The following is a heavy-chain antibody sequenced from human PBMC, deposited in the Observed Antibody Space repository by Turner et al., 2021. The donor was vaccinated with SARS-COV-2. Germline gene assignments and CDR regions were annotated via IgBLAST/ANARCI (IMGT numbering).Heavy chain of an antibody. CDR1: GFTFSSYV. D-gene: IGHD3-10*01. V-gene: IGHV3-30-3*01. J-gene: IGHJ4*02. CDR2: ISYDGSNK. Sequence: QVQLVESGGGVVQPGRSLRLSCAASGFTFSSYVMHWVRQAPGKGLEWVAVISYDGSNKYYADSVKGLFTISRDNSKNTLYLQMNSLRAEDTAVYYCARDSGDFDYWGQGTLVTVSS. CDR3: ARDSGDFDY.